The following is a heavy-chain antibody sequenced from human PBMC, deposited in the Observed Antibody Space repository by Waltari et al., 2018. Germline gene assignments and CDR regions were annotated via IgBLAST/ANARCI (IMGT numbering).Heavy chain of an antibody. J-gene: IGHJ4*02. Sequence: QVQLVQSGAEVKKPGASVTVSCKVSGYTLTELSMHWVRQAPGKGLEWMGGFDPKEGETTYARKCQGRVTMTEDTSTDTAYMELSSLRSEDTAVYYCATLGYSSGWYRYYFDYWGQGTLVTVSS. V-gene: IGHV1-24*01. D-gene: IGHD6-19*01. CDR3: ATLGYSSGWYRYYFDY. CDR1: GYTLTELS. CDR2: FDPKEGET.